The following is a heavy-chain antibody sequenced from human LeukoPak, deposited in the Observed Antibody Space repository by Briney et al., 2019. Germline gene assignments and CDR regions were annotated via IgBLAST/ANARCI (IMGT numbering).Heavy chain of an antibody. CDR3: ARGSSSWYRPQNWFDP. V-gene: IGHV3-30-3*01. J-gene: IGHJ5*02. CDR1: GFTFSSYA. D-gene: IGHD6-13*01. Sequence: GGSLRLSCAASGFTFSSYAMHWVRQAPGKGLEWVAVISYDGSNKYYADSVKGRFTISRDNAKNSLYLQMNSLRAEDTAVYYCARGSSSWYRPQNWFDPWGQGTLVTVSS. CDR2: ISYDGSNK.